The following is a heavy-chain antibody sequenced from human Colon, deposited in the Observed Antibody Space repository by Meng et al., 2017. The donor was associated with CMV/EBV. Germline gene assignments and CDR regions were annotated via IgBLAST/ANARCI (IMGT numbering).Heavy chain of an antibody. CDR1: GFSLRTPEVG. CDR2: IYWDDDN. D-gene: IGHD6-19*01. V-gene: IGHV2-5*02. CDR3: AHGRGWLTDY. J-gene: IGHJ4*02. Sequence: QITFKESGPTLVKPTQTLTLTWTFSGFSLRTPEVGVHWIRQPPGKALEWLALIYWDDDNQFRPSLKNRITITKDTSKNQVVLTMTNMDPVDTATYYCAHGRGWLTDYWGQGTLVTVSS.